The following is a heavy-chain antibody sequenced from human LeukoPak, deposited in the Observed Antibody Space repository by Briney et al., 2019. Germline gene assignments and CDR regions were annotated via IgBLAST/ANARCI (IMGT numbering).Heavy chain of an antibody. CDR2: IYTSGST. Sequence: SETLSLTCTVFGGSISSGSYYWSWIRQPAGKGLEWIGRIYTSGSTNYNPSLKSRVTISVDTSKNQFSLKLSSVTAADTAVYYCASETHDYVWGSYRFNWFDPWGQGTLVTVSS. CDR1: GGSISSGSYY. V-gene: IGHV4-61*02. D-gene: IGHD3-16*02. CDR3: ASETHDYVWGSYRFNWFDP. J-gene: IGHJ5*02.